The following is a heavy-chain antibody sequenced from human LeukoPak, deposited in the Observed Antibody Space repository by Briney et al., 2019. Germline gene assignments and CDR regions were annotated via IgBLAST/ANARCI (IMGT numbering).Heavy chain of an antibody. Sequence: SETLSLTCTVSGGSISSYYWTWIRQPPGKGLEWIGHIYYSGGTNYNPSLKSRVTISVDTSKNQFSLQVRSVTAADTAVYYCARAYYYGSGSHDSWGQGTLVTVSS. J-gene: IGHJ4*02. CDR1: GGSISSYY. V-gene: IGHV4-59*08. CDR3: ARAYYYGSGSHDS. D-gene: IGHD3-10*01. CDR2: IYYSGGT.